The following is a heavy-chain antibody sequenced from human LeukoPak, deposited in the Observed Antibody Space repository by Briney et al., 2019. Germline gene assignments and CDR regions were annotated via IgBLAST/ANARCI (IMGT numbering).Heavy chain of an antibody. CDR1: GFTVSSSF. J-gene: IGHJ4*02. Sequence: PGGSLRLSCVGSGFTVSSSFMSWVRQAPGKGLEWVSAISGSGGFTYYADSVKGRFTISRDNSKNTLFLQMNSLRAEDTAVYYCAGEDSGNYYFDFWGQGTLVTVSS. CDR2: ISGSGGFT. CDR3: AGEDSGNYYFDF. V-gene: IGHV3-23*01. D-gene: IGHD1-26*01.